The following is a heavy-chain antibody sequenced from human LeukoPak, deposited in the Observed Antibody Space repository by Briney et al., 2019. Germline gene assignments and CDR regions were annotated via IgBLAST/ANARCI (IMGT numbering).Heavy chain of an antibody. J-gene: IGHJ5*01. CDR3: AKIEAFDYDTSGRHWLDS. D-gene: IGHD3-16*01. CDR2: ISGSGGST. V-gene: IGHV3-23*01. CDR1: GFTFSSYG. Sequence: GGSLRLSCAASGFTFSSYGMSWVRQAPGKGLEWVSAISGSGGSTYYAESVKGRFTISRDNSKNTLYLQMNSLRTEDTAVYYCAKIEAFDYDTSGRHWLDSWGQGTPVTVSS.